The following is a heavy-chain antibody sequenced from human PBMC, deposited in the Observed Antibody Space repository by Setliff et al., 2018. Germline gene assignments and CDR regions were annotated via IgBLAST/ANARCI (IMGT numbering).Heavy chain of an antibody. D-gene: IGHD3-22*01. Sequence: SVKVSCKASGGTFRSYGISWVRQAPGQGLEWMGGTIPSFGTTDYAQKFQGRVTIITDESTSTAFMQLSSLRAEDTAVYYCARGNDRFDSSSDYSGYYYMDVWGKGTTVTVSS. CDR1: GGTFRSYG. V-gene: IGHV1-69*05. J-gene: IGHJ6*03. CDR3: ARGNDRFDSSSDYSGYYYMDV. CDR2: TIPSFGTT.